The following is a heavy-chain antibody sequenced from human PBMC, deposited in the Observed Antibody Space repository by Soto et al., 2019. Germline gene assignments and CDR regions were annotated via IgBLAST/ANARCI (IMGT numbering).Heavy chain of an antibody. J-gene: IGHJ5*02. V-gene: IGHV1-18*01. CDR1: GYTFTSYG. D-gene: IGHD3-3*01. CDR2: ISAYNGNT. Sequence: ASVKVSCKASGYTFTSYGISWVRQAPGQGLEWMGWISAYNGNTNYAQKLQGRVTMTTDTSTSTAYMELRSLRSDDTAVYYCARDNDPLRDFWSGYFYNWFDPWGQGTLVTVS. CDR3: ARDNDPLRDFWSGYFYNWFDP.